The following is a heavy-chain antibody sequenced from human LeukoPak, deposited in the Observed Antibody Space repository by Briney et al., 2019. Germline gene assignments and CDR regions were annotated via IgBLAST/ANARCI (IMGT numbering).Heavy chain of an antibody. CDR2: IYPNDSDT. CDR1: GYSFTSYW. Sequence: GESPKISRKGSGYSFTSYWIGWGRQMPGKGLEWMGIIYPNDSDTRYSPSFQGQVIISADKSISTAYLQWSSLKALDTAMYYCARLATLMVRGVIEAYYYMDVWGKGTTVTLSS. J-gene: IGHJ6*03. V-gene: IGHV5-51*01. CDR3: ARLATLMVRGVIEAYYYMDV. D-gene: IGHD3-10*01.